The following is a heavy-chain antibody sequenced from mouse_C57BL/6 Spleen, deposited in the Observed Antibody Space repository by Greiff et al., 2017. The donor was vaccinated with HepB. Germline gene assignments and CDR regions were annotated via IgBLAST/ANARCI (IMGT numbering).Heavy chain of an antibody. J-gene: IGHJ2*01. CDR3: TRHGSSFDY. CDR2: IDPETGGT. D-gene: IGHD1-1*01. Sequence: LVESGAELVRPGASVTLSCKASGYTFTDYEMHRVKQTPVHGLEWIGAIDPETGGTAYNQKFKGKAILTADKSSSTAYMELRSLTSEDSAVYYCTRHGSSFDYWGQGTTLTVSS. V-gene: IGHV1-15*01. CDR1: GYTFTDYE.